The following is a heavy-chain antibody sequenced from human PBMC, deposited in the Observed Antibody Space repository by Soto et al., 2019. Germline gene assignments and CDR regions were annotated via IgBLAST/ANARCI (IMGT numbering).Heavy chain of an antibody. CDR3: AKDIGYDGSGSWWGAFDV. CDR1: GFTFSNNA. V-gene: IGHV3-23*01. J-gene: IGHJ3*01. Sequence: EVQLLESGGGLVQPGGSLRLSCAASGFTFSNNAMNWVRQAPGKGLARVSGISGSGTYTYYTGSVKGRFTISRDHSKNTVYLQMNSLRADDTALYYCAKDIGYDGSGSWWGAFDVWGQGTMVTVSS. D-gene: IGHD3-22*01. CDR2: ISGSGTYT.